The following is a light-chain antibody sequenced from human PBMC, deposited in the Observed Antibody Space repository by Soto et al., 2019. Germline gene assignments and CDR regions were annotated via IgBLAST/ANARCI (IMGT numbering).Light chain of an antibody. CDR2: DAS. V-gene: IGKV3-15*01. Sequence: EIVMTQSPATLSVSPGEGATLSCKASQNVYNNLAWYQQRPGQPPRLPIYDASTRTTGISARFSGSGYGTEFTFTISSLLSEDFAVYFCQQCRTCPLTFGGGTKV. J-gene: IGKJ4*01. CDR3: QQCRTCPLT. CDR1: QNVYNN.